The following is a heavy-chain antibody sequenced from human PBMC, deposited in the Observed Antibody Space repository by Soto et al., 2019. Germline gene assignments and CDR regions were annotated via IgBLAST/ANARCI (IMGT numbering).Heavy chain of an antibody. J-gene: IGHJ5*02. V-gene: IGHV1-69*14. CDR3: ARDHGGSLLSNWFDV. D-gene: IGHD2-15*01. Sequence: VQLTQSESQLKQPGSSMKVSCQVSGDTFEFHSLNWVRQAPGLGLEWLGGVLPLYNSAIYAPKFQGRVTINADSSTRTVSLRMTSLRSDDSAVYFCARDHGGSLLSNWFDVWGQGTPVTVS. CDR1: GDTFEFHS. CDR2: VLPLYNSA.